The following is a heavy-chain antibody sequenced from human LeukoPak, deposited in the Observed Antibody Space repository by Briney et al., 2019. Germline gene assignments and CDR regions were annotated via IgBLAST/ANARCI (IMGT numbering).Heavy chain of an antibody. V-gene: IGHV3-30*18. Sequence: GGSLRLSCAASGFTFSSYGMHWVRQAPGKGLEWVAVISYDGSNKYYAGSVKGRFTISRDNSKNTLYLQMNSLRAEDTAVYYCAKDTGGYQHYYYYYGMDVWGQGTTVTVSS. J-gene: IGHJ6*02. CDR2: ISYDGSNK. D-gene: IGHD2-8*02. CDR1: GFTFSSYG. CDR3: AKDTGGYQHYYYYYGMDV.